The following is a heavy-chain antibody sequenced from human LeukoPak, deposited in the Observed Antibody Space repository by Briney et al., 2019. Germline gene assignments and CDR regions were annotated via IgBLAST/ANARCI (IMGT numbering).Heavy chain of an antibody. CDR2: IKQDGSEK. CDR3: ARGGHPSDLEGFDP. D-gene: IGHD1-1*01. J-gene: IGHJ5*02. V-gene: IGHV3-7*04. Sequence: GGSLRLSCAASGFTFSSYWMSWVRQAPGKGLEWVANIKQDGSEKYYVDSVKGRFTISRDNAKNSLYLQMNSLRAEDTAVYYCARGGHPSDLEGFDPWGQGTPVTVSS. CDR1: GFTFSSYW.